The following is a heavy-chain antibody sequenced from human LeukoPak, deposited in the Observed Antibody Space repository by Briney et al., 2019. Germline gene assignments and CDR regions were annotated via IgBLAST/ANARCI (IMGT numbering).Heavy chain of an antibody. CDR3: ARIRLVWFGANDAFDI. CDR2: ISAYNGNT. Sequence: ASVKVSCKASGYTFTGYYMYWVRQAPGQGLEWMGWISAYNGNTNYAQKFQGRVTMTRDTSISTAYMELSRLRSDDTAVYYCARIRLVWFGANDAFDIWGQGTMVTVSS. D-gene: IGHD3-10*01. CDR1: GYTFTGYY. J-gene: IGHJ3*02. V-gene: IGHV1-2*02.